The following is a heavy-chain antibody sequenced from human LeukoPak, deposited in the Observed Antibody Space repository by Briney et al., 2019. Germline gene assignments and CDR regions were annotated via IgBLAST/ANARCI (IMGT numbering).Heavy chain of an antibody. CDR2: MNPNSGNT. CDR1: GYTFTSYD. CDR3: ARGAYYYDSSGYWSWFDP. Sequence: ASVKVSCKASGYTFTSYDINWVRQATGQGLEWMGWMNPNSGNTGYAQKFQGRVTMTRNTSISTAYMELSSLRSEDTAVYYCARGAYYYDSSGYWSWFDPWGQGTLVTVSS. V-gene: IGHV1-8*01. D-gene: IGHD3-22*01. J-gene: IGHJ5*02.